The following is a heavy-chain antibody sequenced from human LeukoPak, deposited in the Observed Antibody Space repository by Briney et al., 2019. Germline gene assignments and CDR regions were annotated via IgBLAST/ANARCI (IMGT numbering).Heavy chain of an antibody. V-gene: IGHV3-7*01. Sequence: GGSLRLSCAASGFSFSSYWMSWVRRAPGKGLEWVANIKQDGSEKYYVDSVKGRFTISRDNAKNSLYLQMNSLRAEDTAVYYCARGFRGWYAEGFDYWGQGTVVTASS. CDR1: GFSFSSYW. CDR3: ARGFRGWYAEGFDY. CDR2: IKQDGSEK. J-gene: IGHJ4*02. D-gene: IGHD6-19*01.